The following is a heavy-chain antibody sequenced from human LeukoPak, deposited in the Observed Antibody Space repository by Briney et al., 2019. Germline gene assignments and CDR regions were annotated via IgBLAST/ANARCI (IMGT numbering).Heavy chain of an antibody. Sequence: GGSLRLSCAASGFTFSSYGMHWVRQAPGKGLEWVAVISYDGSNKYYADSVKGRFTISRDNSKNTLYLQMNSLRAEDTAVYYRAKDWVTTVVTPAFDIWGQGTMVTVSS. CDR2: ISYDGSNK. J-gene: IGHJ3*02. CDR3: AKDWVTTVVTPAFDI. CDR1: GFTFSSYG. D-gene: IGHD4-23*01. V-gene: IGHV3-30*18.